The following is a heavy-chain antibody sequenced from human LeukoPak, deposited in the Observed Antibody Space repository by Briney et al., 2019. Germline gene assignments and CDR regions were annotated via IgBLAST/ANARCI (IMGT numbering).Heavy chain of an antibody. D-gene: IGHD2-2*01. CDR1: GFTFSSYA. V-gene: IGHV3-30*04. CDR2: ISYDGSNK. J-gene: IGHJ4*02. Sequence: GGSLRLSCAASGFTFSSYAMHWVRQAPGKGLEWVAVISYDGSNKYYADSVKGRFTISRDNSKNTLYLQMNSLRAEDTAVYYCARGLYCSSTSCYEGFDYWGQGTLVTVSS. CDR3: ARGLYCSSTSCYEGFDY.